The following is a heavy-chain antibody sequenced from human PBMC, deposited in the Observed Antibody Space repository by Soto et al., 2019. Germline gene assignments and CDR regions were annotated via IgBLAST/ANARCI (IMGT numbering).Heavy chain of an antibody. CDR1: GYTFTGYY. J-gene: IGHJ5*02. CDR2: INPNSGRT. V-gene: IGHV1-2*02. D-gene: IGHD6-19*01. CDR3: ARDVGRIEVGPTSWFDP. Sequence: QVQLVQSGADVKNPGASVKVSCKASGYTFTGYYVHWVRQAPGQGLEWMGWINPNSGRTDYAQKFQGRVTMTRDTSISTTYRGLRSLTFDDTALYYCARDVGRIEVGPTSWFDPWGQGTLVTVSS.